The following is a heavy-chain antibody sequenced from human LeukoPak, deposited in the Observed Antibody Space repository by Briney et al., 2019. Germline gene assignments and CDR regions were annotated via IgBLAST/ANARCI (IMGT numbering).Heavy chain of an antibody. D-gene: IGHD3/OR15-3a*01. CDR3: ARALDSVLDV. Sequence: GGSLRLSCVGSGFTFSSYNMNRVRQAPGKGLEWVSYISSSGSTVYYADSVRGRFTISRDNARNSLYLQMAGLTAEDTAVYYCARALDSVLDVWGNGTTVTVSS. J-gene: IGHJ6*04. CDR1: GFTFSSYN. CDR2: ISSSGSTV. V-gene: IGHV3-48*01.